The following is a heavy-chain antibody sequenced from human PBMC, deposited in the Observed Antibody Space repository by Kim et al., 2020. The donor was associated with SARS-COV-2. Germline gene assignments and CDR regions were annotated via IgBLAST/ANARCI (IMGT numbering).Heavy chain of an antibody. V-gene: IGHV1-3*01. CDR3: ARPSFCADDICPYYDY. J-gene: IGHJ4*02. CDR2: VNAGNGDT. Sequence: ASVKVSCKASGYTFTKYGVHWVRQAPGQSLEWIGWVNAGNGDTHYSPKFQDRVTITRDTSATTAYMELSSLRSEDTAVYYCARPSFCADDICPYYDYWGQGTLVTVSS. CDR1: GYTFTKYG. D-gene: IGHD2-8*01.